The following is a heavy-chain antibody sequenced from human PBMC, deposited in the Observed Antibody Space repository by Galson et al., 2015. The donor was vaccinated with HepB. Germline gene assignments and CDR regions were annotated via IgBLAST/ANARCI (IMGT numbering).Heavy chain of an antibody. D-gene: IGHD4-23*01. CDR3: ARSNKGLGSGHYGGGYFDP. V-gene: IGHV3-66*01. J-gene: IGHJ2*01. CDR2: VYRGGGR. Sequence: SLRLSCAASGFTVSGNYMTWVRQAPGKGLEWVSVVYRGGGRYYADFVQGRFTISRDDSRNTLYLQLNSLRVEDTAVYYCARSNKGLGSGHYGGGYFDPCGRGTLVTVSS. CDR1: GFTVSGNY.